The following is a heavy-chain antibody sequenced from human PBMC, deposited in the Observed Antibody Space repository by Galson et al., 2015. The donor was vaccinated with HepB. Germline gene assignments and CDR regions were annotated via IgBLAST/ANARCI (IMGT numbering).Heavy chain of an antibody. V-gene: IGHV4-4*07. J-gene: IGHJ3*02. D-gene: IGHD2-2*02. CDR3: ARDGAAAIVTGNDAFDI. CDR2: IDTSGST. Sequence: ETLSLTCTVSSGSILSYYWNWIRQPAGKGLEWIGRIDTSGSTIYNPSLKSRVTMSLDTSKNQLSLMLSSVTAADTAVYYCARDGAAAIVTGNDAFDILGPRDNGHRLF. CDR1: SGSILSYY.